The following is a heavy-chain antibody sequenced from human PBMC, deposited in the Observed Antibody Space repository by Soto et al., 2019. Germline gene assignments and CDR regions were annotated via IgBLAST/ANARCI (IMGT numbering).Heavy chain of an antibody. CDR3: ARGSEKVVLVPAAATIRSYYYYCMDV. D-gene: IGHD2-2*01. CDR1: GYTFTSYD. Sequence: QVQLVQSGAEVKKPGASVKVSCKASGYTFTSYDINWVRQATGQGLEWMGWMNPNSGNTGYAQKFQGRVTMTRNTPISTAYMELSSLRSEDAAVYYCARGSEKVVLVPAAATIRSYYYYCMDVWGQGTTVTVSS. J-gene: IGHJ6*02. CDR2: MNPNSGNT. V-gene: IGHV1-8*01.